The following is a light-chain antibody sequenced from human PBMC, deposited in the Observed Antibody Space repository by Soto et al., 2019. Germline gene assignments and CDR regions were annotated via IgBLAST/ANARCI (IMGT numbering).Light chain of an antibody. CDR3: QQSYSTLFS. CDR2: AAS. V-gene: IGKV1-39*01. CDR1: QTTLRY. Sequence: DIQMTQSPSSLSASVGDRVTITCRASQTTLRYLNWYQHKPGRAPILLIYAASTLQSGVPSRFTGGGSGTEFTLTISSLQPEDFATYYCQQSYSTLFSFGPGTKVEIK. J-gene: IGKJ3*01.